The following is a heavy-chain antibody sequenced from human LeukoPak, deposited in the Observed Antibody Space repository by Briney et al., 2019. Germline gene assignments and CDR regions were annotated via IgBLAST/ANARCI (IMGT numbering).Heavy chain of an antibody. J-gene: IGHJ4*02. Sequence: SETLSLTCTVSGGSISSYYWNWIRQPPGKGLEWIGEINHSGSTNYNPSLKSRVTISVDTSKNQFSLKLSSVTAADTAVYYCARRRRSSGYSGFDYWGQGTLVTVSP. CDR1: GGSISSYY. CDR3: ARRRRSSGYSGFDY. D-gene: IGHD3-22*01. V-gene: IGHV4-34*01. CDR2: INHSGST.